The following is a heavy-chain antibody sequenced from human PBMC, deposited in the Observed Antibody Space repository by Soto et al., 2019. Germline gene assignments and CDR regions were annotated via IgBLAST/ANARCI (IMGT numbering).Heavy chain of an antibody. V-gene: IGHV1-18*01. CDR2: ISAYNGNT. J-gene: IGHJ6*02. D-gene: IGHD6-13*01. CDR3: GITKREVIAAAVNDRYGMDV. CDR1: GYTFISYG. Sequence: QVQLVQSGAEVKKPGASVKVSCKASGYTFISYGISWVRQAPGQGLEWMGWISAYNGNTNYAQKFQGRVTMSTDTSTSTAYMELRSLRSDDTAVYYCGITKREVIAAAVNDRYGMDVWGQGTTVTVSS.